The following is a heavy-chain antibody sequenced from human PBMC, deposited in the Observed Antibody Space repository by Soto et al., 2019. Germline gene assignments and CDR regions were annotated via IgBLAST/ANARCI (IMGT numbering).Heavy chain of an antibody. CDR3: ANAAVTGTAGLDF. J-gene: IGHJ4*02. Sequence: AAAKAPCNASGCTFNGFYMHWVRQAPGQGLEWMGWINPNSGGTKSAAKFQGSVTMTRDTSISTAYMELSRLTSDDTAVYYCANAAVTGTAGLDFWGQGTQVTVSS. D-gene: IGHD6-19*01. CDR2: INPNSGGT. V-gene: IGHV1-2*02. CDR1: GCTFNGFY.